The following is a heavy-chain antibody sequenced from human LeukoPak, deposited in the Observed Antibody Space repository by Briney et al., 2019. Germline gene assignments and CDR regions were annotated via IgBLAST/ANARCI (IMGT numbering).Heavy chain of an antibody. CDR2: INPSGGST. J-gene: IGHJ6*03. Sequence: ASVKVSCKASGYTFTSYYMHWVRQAPGQGLEWMGVINPSGGSTSYAQKFQGRVTMTRDTSTSTVYMELSSLRSEDTAVYYCARDSRIVGATKAYYYYYYMDVWGKGTTVTISS. D-gene: IGHD1-26*01. CDR3: ARDSRIVGATKAYYYYYYMDV. V-gene: IGHV1-46*01. CDR1: GYTFTSYY.